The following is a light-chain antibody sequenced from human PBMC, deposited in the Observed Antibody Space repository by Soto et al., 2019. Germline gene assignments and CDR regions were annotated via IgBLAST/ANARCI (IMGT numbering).Light chain of an antibody. V-gene: IGKV1-5*03. CDR3: QQSFT. Sequence: DLQMTQSPSTLSACVGDRVTITCRTSQSISSWLAWYQQKPGKAPKLLIYKASSLESGVPSRFSGSGSGTEFTLTISSLQPDDFATYYCQQSFTFGPGTKVDIK. CDR1: QSISSW. J-gene: IGKJ3*01. CDR2: KAS.